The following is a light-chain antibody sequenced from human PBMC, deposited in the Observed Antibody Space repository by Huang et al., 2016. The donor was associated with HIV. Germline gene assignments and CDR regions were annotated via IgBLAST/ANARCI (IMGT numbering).Light chain of an antibody. Sequence: DIVMTQSPLSLPVTPGEPASISCRSSQSLLHSNGYNYLDWYLQKPGQSPQLLIYFGSNRASGVPDRFSGRGLGTDFTLKISRVEAEDVGVYYCMQALQTTWTFGQGTKVEIK. V-gene: IGKV2-28*01. J-gene: IGKJ1*01. CDR3: MQALQTTWT. CDR2: FGS. CDR1: QSLLHSNGYNY.